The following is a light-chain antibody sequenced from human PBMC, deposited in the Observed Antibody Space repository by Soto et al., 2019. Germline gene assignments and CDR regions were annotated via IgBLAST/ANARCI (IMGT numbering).Light chain of an antibody. CDR2: DAS. J-gene: IGKJ1*01. CDR1: QSVSSY. CDR3: QQRSKWPQWT. V-gene: IGKV3-11*01. Sequence: EIVLTQSPATLSLSPGERATLSCRASQSVSSYLAWYQQKPGQAPRLLIYDASNRATGIPARFSGSGSGTDFTLTISSLEPEDFAVHYCQQRSKWPQWTLGQGTKVDIK.